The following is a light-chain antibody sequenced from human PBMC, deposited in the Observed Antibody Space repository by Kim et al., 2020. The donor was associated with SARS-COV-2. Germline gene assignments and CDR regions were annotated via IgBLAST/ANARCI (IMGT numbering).Light chain of an antibody. Sequence: SYELTQPPSVSVAPGKTARITCGGNNIGSKSVYWYQQKPGQAPVLVIYYDSDRPSGIPERFSGSNSGNTATLTISRIEAGDEADYYCQVWDSSSGLREVFGTGTQVTVL. J-gene: IGLJ1*01. CDR1: NIGSKS. V-gene: IGLV3-21*04. CDR2: YDS. CDR3: QVWDSSSGLREV.